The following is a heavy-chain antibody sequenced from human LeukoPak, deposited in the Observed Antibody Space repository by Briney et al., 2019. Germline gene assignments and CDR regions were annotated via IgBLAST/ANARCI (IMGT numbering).Heavy chain of an antibody. V-gene: IGHV3-30*18. Sequence: RSLRLSCAASGFTFSSYGMHWVRQAPGKGLEWVAVISYDGSNKYYADSVKGRFTISRDNSKNTLYLQMNSLRAEDTAVYYCAKAGAVVTSGSSAFDIWGQGTMVTVSS. D-gene: IGHD4-23*01. CDR1: GFTFSSYG. CDR2: ISYDGSNK. CDR3: AKAGAVVTSGSSAFDI. J-gene: IGHJ3*02.